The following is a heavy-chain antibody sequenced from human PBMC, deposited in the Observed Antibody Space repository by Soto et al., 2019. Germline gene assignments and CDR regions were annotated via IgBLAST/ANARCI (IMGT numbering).Heavy chain of an antibody. D-gene: IGHD6-13*01. CDR1: GFSLSTSGVS. V-gene: IGHV2-5*01. CDR2: IYWNDEK. Sequence: SGPTLVNPTQTLTLTCTFSGFSLSTSGVSVGWIRQPPGKALEWVALIYWNDEKSYSPSLKSRLTITKDTSKNQVVLSMTNMDPVDTATYYCAWYYHNWFDPWGQGTLVTVSS. CDR3: AWYYHNWFDP. J-gene: IGHJ5*02.